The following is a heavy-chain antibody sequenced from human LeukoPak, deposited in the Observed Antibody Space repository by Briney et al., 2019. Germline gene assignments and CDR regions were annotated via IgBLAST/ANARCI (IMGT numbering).Heavy chain of an antibody. D-gene: IGHD2-2*02. CDR1: GGSISSYY. CDR2: IYHSGST. J-gene: IGHJ2*01. CDR3: ARPYCSSTSCYKTGWYFDL. Sequence: TPSETLSLTCTVSGGSISSYYWSWIRQPPGKGLEWIGYIYHSGSTYYNPSLKSRVTISVDRSKNQFSLKLSSVTAADTAVYYCARPYCSSTSCYKTGWYFDLWGRGTLVTVSS. V-gene: IGHV4-59*12.